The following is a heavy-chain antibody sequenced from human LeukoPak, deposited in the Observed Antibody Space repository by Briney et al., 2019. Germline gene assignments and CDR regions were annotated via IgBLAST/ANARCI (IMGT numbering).Heavy chain of an antibody. CDR2: IIPIFGTA. J-gene: IGHJ6*02. Sequence: SVKVSCKASGGTFSSYAISWVRQAPGQGLEWMGGIIPIFGTANYAQKFQGRVTITADESTSTAYRELSSLRSEDTAVYYCARVNYYGSGSYYNQLTTITGLNGYYGMDVWGQGTTVTVSS. CDR1: GGTFSSYA. D-gene: IGHD3-10*01. V-gene: IGHV1-69*13. CDR3: ARVNYYGSGSYYNQLTTITGLNGYYGMDV.